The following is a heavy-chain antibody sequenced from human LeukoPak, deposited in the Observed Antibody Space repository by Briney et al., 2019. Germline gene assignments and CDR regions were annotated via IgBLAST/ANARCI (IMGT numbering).Heavy chain of an antibody. CDR1: GGSISSSNYY. V-gene: IGHV4-39*01. CDR3: ARRNGGVTGATDWFDP. CDR2: IFYSGNT. Sequence: YPSETLSLTCTVSGGSISSSNYYWGWIRQPPGKGLEWIGSIFYSGNTYYNPSLKSRVTISVDTSKNQFSLKLRSVIAADTALYYCARRNGGVTGATDWFDPWGQGTLVTVSS. D-gene: IGHD2-8*02. J-gene: IGHJ5*02.